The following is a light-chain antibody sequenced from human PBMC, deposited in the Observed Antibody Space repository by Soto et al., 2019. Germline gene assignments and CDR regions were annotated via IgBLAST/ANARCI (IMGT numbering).Light chain of an antibody. J-gene: IGKJ1*01. CDR1: QSISSW. Sequence: DIQMTQSASTLSASLGDRVTITCRASQSISSWLAWYQQKPGTAPKVLIYHASNLQSGVPSRFSGTGSGTEFTLTISSMQPDDFATYYCQQYNSYSFGQGTKVDIK. V-gene: IGKV1-5*01. CDR3: QQYNSYS. CDR2: HAS.